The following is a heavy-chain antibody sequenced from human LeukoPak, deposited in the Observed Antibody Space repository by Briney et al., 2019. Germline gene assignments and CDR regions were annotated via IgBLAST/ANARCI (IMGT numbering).Heavy chain of an antibody. Sequence: SETLSLTCSVSGGSITSYYWNWIRQPPGKGLEWIGHMYYSGSTNYNPSLKSRVTISVDTSKNQFSLKLSSVTAADTAVYYCARARNYYDSSGFYYEGEAFDIWGQGTMVTVSS. CDR2: MYYSGST. CDR1: GGSITSYY. V-gene: IGHV4-59*01. D-gene: IGHD3-22*01. CDR3: ARARNYYDSSGFYYEGEAFDI. J-gene: IGHJ3*02.